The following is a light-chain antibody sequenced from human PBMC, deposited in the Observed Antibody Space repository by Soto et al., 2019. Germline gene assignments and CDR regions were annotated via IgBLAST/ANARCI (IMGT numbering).Light chain of an antibody. CDR2: EVT. J-gene: IGLJ2*01. Sequence: QSVLTQPVSVSGSPGQSITISCTGTSSDVGGYNYVSWYQQHPGKAPKLMIYEVTNRPSGVSNRFSGSKSGNTASLIISGLQAEDEADYYCTSYTSSNTLVIGGGTKLTVL. CDR1: SSDVGGYNY. V-gene: IGLV2-14*01. CDR3: TSYTSSNTLV.